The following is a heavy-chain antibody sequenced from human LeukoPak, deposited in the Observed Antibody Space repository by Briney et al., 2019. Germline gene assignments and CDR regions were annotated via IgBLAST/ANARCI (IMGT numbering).Heavy chain of an antibody. CDR3: AQANSFYHGLDV. V-gene: IGHV4-31*03. J-gene: IGHJ6*02. Sequence: SETLSLTCTVSGVSITSGGYYWSWTRQHPGKGLEWIGYIYYSGNIYYNPSLKSRVTISVDTSQNQFSLKLTSVTAADTAVYYCAQANSFYHGLDVWGQGTTVTVSS. CDR1: GVSITSGGYY. CDR2: IYYSGNI.